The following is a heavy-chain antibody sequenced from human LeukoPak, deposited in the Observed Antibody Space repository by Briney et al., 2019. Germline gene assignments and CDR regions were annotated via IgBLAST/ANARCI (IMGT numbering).Heavy chain of an antibody. CDR3: ARLVWGSYRYHDY. CDR1: GGSISSYY. Sequence: PSETLSLTCTVSGGSISSYYWSWIRQPPGKGLEWIGYIYYSGSTYYNPSLKSRVTISVDTSKNQFSLKLSSVTAADTAVYYCARLVWGSYRYHDYWGQGTLVTVSS. CDR2: IYYSGST. V-gene: IGHV4-59*04. D-gene: IGHD3-16*02. J-gene: IGHJ4*02.